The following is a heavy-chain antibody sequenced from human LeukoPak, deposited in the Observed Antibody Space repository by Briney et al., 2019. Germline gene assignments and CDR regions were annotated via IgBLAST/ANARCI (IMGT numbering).Heavy chain of an antibody. CDR3: AREVYGDYDMDV. V-gene: IGHV3-64*01. CDR2: INNNGNST. CDR1: GFSFSSYA. Sequence: PGGSLRLSCAASGFSFSSYAMHWVRQAPGKGLEYVSAINNNGNSTYYANSVKGRFTISRDNSKSTLYLQMGNLRGEDMAVYYCAREVYGDYDMDVWGRGTTVIVSS. J-gene: IGHJ6*02. D-gene: IGHD4-17*01.